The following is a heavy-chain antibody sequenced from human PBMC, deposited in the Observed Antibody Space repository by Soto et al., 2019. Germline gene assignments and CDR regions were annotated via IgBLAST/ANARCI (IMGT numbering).Heavy chain of an antibody. D-gene: IGHD2-2*01. CDR3: AREYCISTSCYGLDAFDI. CDR2: INPNSGGT. J-gene: IGHJ3*02. CDR1: GYTFTGYY. Sequence: ASVKVSCKASGYTFTGYYMHWVRQAPGQGLEWMGWINPNSGGTNYAQKFQGWVTMTRDTSISTAYMELSRLRSDDTAVYYCAREYCISTSCYGLDAFDIWGQGTMVTVSS. V-gene: IGHV1-2*04.